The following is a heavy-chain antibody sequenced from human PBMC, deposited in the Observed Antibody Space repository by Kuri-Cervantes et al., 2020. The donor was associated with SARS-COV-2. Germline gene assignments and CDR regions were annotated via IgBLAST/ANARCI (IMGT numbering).Heavy chain of an antibody. CDR3: ARDEVVVVPAAISGWYYYGMDV. V-gene: IGHV3-21*01. CDR1: GFTFSSYS. Sequence: GGSLRLSCAASGFTFSSYSMNWVRQAPGKGLGWVSSISSSSSYIYYADSVKGRFTISRDNAKNSLYLQMNSLRAEDTAVYYCARDEVVVVPAAISGWYYYGMDVWGQGTTVTVSS. D-gene: IGHD2-2*02. J-gene: IGHJ6*02. CDR2: ISSSSSYI.